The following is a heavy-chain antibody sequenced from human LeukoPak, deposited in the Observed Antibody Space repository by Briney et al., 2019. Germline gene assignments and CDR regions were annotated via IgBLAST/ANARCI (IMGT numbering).Heavy chain of an antibody. CDR2: IYYSGST. Sequence: SETLSLTCTVSGGSISSYYWSWIRQPPGKGLEWIGYIYYSGSTNYNPSLKSRVTISVDTSKNQFSLKLSSVTAADTAVYYCARAGVRGVRDYYYYMDVWGKGTTVTISS. CDR1: GGSISSYY. V-gene: IGHV4-59*01. D-gene: IGHD3-10*01. J-gene: IGHJ6*03. CDR3: ARAGVRGVRDYYYYMDV.